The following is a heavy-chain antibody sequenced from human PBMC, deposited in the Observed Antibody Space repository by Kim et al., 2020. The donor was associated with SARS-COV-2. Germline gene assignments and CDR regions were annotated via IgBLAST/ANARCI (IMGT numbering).Heavy chain of an antibody. D-gene: IGHD6-13*01. J-gene: IGHJ4*02. Sequence: GALRLSCAASGFTFSGYEMNWVRQAPGKGLEWVSYISSSAGTIYYADSVKGRFTISRDNAKNSLYLQMNSLRAEDTAVYYCARSRPRLGRSTCFDYWGQGTLVTVSS. V-gene: IGHV3-48*03. CDR1: GFTFSGYE. CDR2: ISSSAGTI. CDR3: ARSRPRLGRSTCFDY.